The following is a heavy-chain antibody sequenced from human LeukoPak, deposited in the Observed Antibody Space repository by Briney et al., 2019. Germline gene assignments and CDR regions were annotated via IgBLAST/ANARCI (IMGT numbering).Heavy chain of an antibody. J-gene: IGHJ4*02. V-gene: IGHV3-23*01. Sequence: GGSLRLSCAASGFTFNNYAMTWVRQAPGKGLEWVSTITGSGGRTYYADSVKGRFTIYRDNSKNTLHLQMNSLRAEDTAVYYCARSSIATSDPFDYWRLGTLVTVST. CDR2: ITGSGGRT. CDR1: GFTFNNYA. CDR3: ARSSIATSDPFDY.